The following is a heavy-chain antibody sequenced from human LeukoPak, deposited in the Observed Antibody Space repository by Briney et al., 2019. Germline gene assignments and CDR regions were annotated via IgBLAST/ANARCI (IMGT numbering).Heavy chain of an antibody. Sequence: GESLQISCKVSGSTFTHNWIGWVRQQPGRGLEWLGVIFPADSNTAYNSSFRGQVTISVDKSIDTAYLQWGSLKASDSAIYYCARHRATGTWTDFDYWGQGTLVTVSS. V-gene: IGHV5-51*01. CDR3: ARHRATGTWTDFDY. CDR1: GSTFTHNW. J-gene: IGHJ4*02. D-gene: IGHD3/OR15-3a*01. CDR2: IFPADSNT.